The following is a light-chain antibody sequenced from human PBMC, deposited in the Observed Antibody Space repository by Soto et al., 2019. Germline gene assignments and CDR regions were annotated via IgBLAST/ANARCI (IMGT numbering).Light chain of an antibody. V-gene: IGKV3-20*01. J-gene: IGKJ1*01. CDR2: GAS. CDR1: QSVSSSY. CDR3: QQYGSSPPWA. Sequence: EIVLTQSPGTLSLSPGERATLSCRASQSVSSSYLAWYQQKPGQAPRLLIYGASSRVTGIPDRFSGSGSGTDFTLTISRLEPEDFAVYYCQQYGSSPPWAFGQGTKVDIK.